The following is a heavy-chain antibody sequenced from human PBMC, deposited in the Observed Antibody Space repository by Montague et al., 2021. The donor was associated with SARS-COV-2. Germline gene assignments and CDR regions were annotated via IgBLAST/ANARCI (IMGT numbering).Heavy chain of an antibody. V-gene: IGHV4-31*03. Sequence: PSLTCTVSGGSISSGGYYWSWIRQHPGKGLEWIGYIYYSGSTYYNPSLKSRVTISVDTSKNQFSLKLSSVTAADTAVYYCARVQRITIFGVVTYFDYWGQGTLVTVSS. CDR1: GGSISSGGYY. J-gene: IGHJ4*02. CDR2: IYYSGST. D-gene: IGHD3-3*01. CDR3: ARVQRITIFGVVTYFDY.